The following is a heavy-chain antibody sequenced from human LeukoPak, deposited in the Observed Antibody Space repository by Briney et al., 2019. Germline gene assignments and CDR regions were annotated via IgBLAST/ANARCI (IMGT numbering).Heavy chain of an antibody. CDR1: GFTFSSYS. CDR2: ISSSSSYI. CDR3: ARKYSGYVYFDY. Sequence: GGSLRLSCAASGFTFSSYSMNWVRQAPGKGLEWVSSISSSSSYIYYADSVKGRVTISRDNAKNSLYLQMNSLRAEDTAVYYCARKYSGYVYFDYWGQGTLVTVSS. J-gene: IGHJ4*02. V-gene: IGHV3-21*04. D-gene: IGHD5-12*01.